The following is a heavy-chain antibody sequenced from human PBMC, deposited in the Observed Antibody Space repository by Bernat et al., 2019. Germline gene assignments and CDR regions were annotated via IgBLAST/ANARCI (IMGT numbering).Heavy chain of an antibody. CDR2: INCGSGDT. J-gene: IGHJ5*02. CDR3: AREGRATPFDP. CDR1: GYTFTGYH. V-gene: IGHV1-2*06. Sequence: QVQLVQSGTEAKKAGASVKVSCKAFGYTFTGYHMHWVRQAPGKGFEWMGRINCGSGDTNYGEKFQGRVTLTRDTSIGIAYMELSGLISDDTAVYFCAREGRATPFDPWGQGTLVTVSS.